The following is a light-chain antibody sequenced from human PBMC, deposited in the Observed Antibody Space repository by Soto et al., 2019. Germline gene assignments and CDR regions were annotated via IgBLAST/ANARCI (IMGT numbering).Light chain of an antibody. Sequence: EIVMTQSPAPLSVSAGXXXXXXXXXSQSVRTNLAWYQHKPGQSPRLLIYGASNRATGFPARFSGSGSGTEFTLTISSLQSEDFAVYYCQQYNNGPPATFGQGTKVDIK. V-gene: IGKV3-15*01. J-gene: IGKJ1*01. CDR1: QSVRTN. CDR3: QQYNNGPPAT. CDR2: GAS.